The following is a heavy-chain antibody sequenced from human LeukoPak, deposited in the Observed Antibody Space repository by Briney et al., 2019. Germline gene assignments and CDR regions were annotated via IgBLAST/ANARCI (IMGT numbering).Heavy chain of an antibody. D-gene: IGHD3-22*01. V-gene: IGHV3-30*18. CDR2: ISSEGHKI. J-gene: IGHJ2*01. CDR1: GFTFRDYG. Sequence: GRSLRLSCAASGFTFRDYGIHWVRQAPGKGLEWVALISSEGHKIHHGDSVKGRFTISRDNSKNMVYLQMNSLSLEDTALYYCAKELYYYDTSRYFDIWGRGTLVTVSS. CDR3: AKELYYYDTSRYFDI.